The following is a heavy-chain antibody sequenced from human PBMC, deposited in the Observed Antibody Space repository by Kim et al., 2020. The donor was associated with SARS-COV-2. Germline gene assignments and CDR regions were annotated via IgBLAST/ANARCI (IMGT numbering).Heavy chain of an antibody. D-gene: IGHD2-2*01. CDR2: IKSKTHSGTP. V-gene: IGHV3-15*01. Sequence: GGSLRLSCVASGFTFSNVWMTWVRQAPGKGLEWIGRIKSKTHSGTPDYAAPVEGRFTISRDDSKNTLYLQMNSLNTEDTAVYYCTTVKDVAMALDFWGPGTLVTVSS. J-gene: IGHJ4*02. CDR1: GFTFSNVW. CDR3: TTVKDVAMALDF.